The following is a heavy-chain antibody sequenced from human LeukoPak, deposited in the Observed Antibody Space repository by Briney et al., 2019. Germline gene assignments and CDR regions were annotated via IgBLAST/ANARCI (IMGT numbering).Heavy chain of an antibody. CDR1: GGSISSGDYY. Sequence: SETLSLTCTVSGGSISSGDYYWSWVRQPPGKGLEWIGYIYYSGGTYSNPSLKSRVTMSVDTSKNQFSLKLSSVTAADTAVYHCARDRGGYGAQPDYWGQGTLVTVSS. D-gene: IGHD3-16*01. CDR3: ARDRGGYGAQPDY. CDR2: IYYSGGT. V-gene: IGHV4-30-4*08. J-gene: IGHJ4*02.